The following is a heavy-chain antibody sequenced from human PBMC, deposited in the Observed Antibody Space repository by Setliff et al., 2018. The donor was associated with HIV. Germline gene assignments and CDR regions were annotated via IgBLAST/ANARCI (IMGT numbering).Heavy chain of an antibody. CDR1: GGSISSYY. J-gene: IGHJ4*02. D-gene: IGHD3-10*01. V-gene: IGHV4-4*09. CDR2: IYTSGST. CDR3: ARGWFGGYYFDY. Sequence: PSETLSLTCTVSGGSISSYYWSWIRQPPGKGLEWIGYIYTSGSTNYNPSLKSRVTMSVDTSKNQFSLRLTSVTAADTAVYYCARGWFGGYYFDYWGQGTLVTVSS.